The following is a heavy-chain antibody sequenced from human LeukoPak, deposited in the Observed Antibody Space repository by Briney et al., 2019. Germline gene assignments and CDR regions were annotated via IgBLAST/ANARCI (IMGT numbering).Heavy chain of an antibody. CDR3: ARRSGTYSDFDY. J-gene: IGHJ4*02. V-gene: IGHV1-18*01. Sequence: ASVKVSCKASGYTFSSFGISWVRLAPGQGLEWMGGISTDKGNTNHAQKFQGRVTMTTDTSTSTAYMELRSLRSDDTAVYYCARRSGTYSDFDYWGQGTLVTVSS. CDR2: ISTDKGNT. CDR1: GYTFSSFG. D-gene: IGHD1-26*01.